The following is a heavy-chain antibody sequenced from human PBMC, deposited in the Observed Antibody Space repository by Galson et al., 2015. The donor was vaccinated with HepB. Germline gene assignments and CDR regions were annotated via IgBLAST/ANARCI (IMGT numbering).Heavy chain of an antibody. CDR2: ISSSSSYI. Sequence: LRLSCAASGFTFSSYSMNWVRQAPGKGLEWVSSISSSSSYIYYADSVKGRFTISRDNAKNSLYLQMNSLRAEDTAVYYCARDRPHDYSNPGDYYYGMDVWGQGTTVTVSS. CDR3: ARDRPHDYSNPGDYYYGMDV. V-gene: IGHV3-21*01. J-gene: IGHJ6*02. CDR1: GFTFSSYS. D-gene: IGHD4-11*01.